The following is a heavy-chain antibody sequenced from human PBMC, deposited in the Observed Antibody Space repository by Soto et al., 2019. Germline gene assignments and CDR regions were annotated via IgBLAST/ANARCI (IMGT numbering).Heavy chain of an antibody. Sequence: SETLSLTCTVSGGSISSYYWSWIRQPPGKGLEWIGYIYYSGSTNYNPSLKSRVTISVDTSKNQFSLKLSSVTAADTAVYYCARGRGYSYGFSYYGMDVWGQGTTVTVSS. CDR1: GGSISSYY. CDR2: IYYSGST. D-gene: IGHD5-18*01. J-gene: IGHJ6*02. CDR3: ARGRGYSYGFSYYGMDV. V-gene: IGHV4-59*12.